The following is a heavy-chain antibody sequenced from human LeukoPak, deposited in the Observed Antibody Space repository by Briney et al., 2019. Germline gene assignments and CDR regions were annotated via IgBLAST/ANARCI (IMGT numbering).Heavy chain of an antibody. V-gene: IGHV3-7*03. Sequence: QTGGSLRLSCAASGFTFSSFWMIWVRQAPGKGLEWVANIKEDGSVKNYVDSVKGRFTISRDNAKNSLFLQMGNLRAEDTAVYFCARGGGLDVWGQGATVTVSS. CDR2: IKEDGSVK. CDR3: ARGGGLDV. D-gene: IGHD3-16*01. CDR1: GFTFSSFW. J-gene: IGHJ6*02.